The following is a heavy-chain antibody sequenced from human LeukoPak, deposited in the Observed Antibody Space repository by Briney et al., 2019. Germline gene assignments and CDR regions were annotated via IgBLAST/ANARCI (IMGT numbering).Heavy chain of an antibody. D-gene: IGHD1-1*01. CDR2: INHSGST. CDR3: ARRTGTTFGTVDY. V-gene: IGHV4-34*01. J-gene: IGHJ4*02. CDR1: GGSFSGYY. Sequence: SETLSLTCAVYGGSFSGYYWSWIRQPPGKGLEWIGEINHSGSTNYNPSPKSRVTISVDTSKNQFSLKLSSVTAADTAVYYCARRTGTTFGTVDYWGQGTLVTVSS.